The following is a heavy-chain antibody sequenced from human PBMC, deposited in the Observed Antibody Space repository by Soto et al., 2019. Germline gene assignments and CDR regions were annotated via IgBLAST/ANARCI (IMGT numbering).Heavy chain of an antibody. CDR2: ISDDGSNK. D-gene: IGHD6-19*01. CDR1: GFTFSRYG. J-gene: IGHJ4*02. V-gene: IGHV3-30*18. Sequence: GGSLRLSCAASGFTFSRYGMHWVRQAPGKGLEWVAIISDDGSNKYYADSVKGRFTVSRDNSKNTLYLEMNSLRADDTAVYYCAKDPWMRQSSGLFDYWGQGTLVSASS. CDR3: AKDPWMRQSSGLFDY.